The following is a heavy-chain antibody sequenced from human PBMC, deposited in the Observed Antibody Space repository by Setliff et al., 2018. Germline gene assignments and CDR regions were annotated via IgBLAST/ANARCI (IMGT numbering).Heavy chain of an antibody. J-gene: IGHJ3*02. CDR1: GDSFSDYY. V-gene: IGHV4-34*01. D-gene: IGHD3-10*01. CDR3: ARRWNFGPYGSGIHDGFDM. Sequence: SETLSLTCAVYGDSFSDYYWSWIRQPPGKGLEWIEEINHRGSTNYNPSLKSRVTISVDTPKNQFSLRLHSVTAADTAVYYCARRWNFGPYGSGIHDGFDMWGEGTMVTVSS. CDR2: INHRGST.